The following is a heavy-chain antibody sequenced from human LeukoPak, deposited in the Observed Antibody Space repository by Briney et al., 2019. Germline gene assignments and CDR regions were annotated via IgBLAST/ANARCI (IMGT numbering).Heavy chain of an antibody. CDR2: ISAYNGNT. CDR3: ARDVGAAAIPNTAFDI. J-gene: IGHJ3*02. V-gene: IGHV1-18*01. Sequence: SVKVSCKASGYTFTSYGISWVRQAPGQGLEWMGWISAYNGNTNYAQKLQGRVTMTTDTSTSTAYMELRSLRSDDTAVYYCARDVGAAAIPNTAFDIWGQGTMVTVSS. CDR1: GYTFTSYG. D-gene: IGHD2-15*01.